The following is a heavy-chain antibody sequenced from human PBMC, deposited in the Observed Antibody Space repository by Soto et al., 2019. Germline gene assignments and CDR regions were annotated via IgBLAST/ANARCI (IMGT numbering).Heavy chain of an antibody. J-gene: IGHJ6*02. D-gene: IGHD1-26*01. CDR2: IWYDGSNK. CDR3: ARVRGAPRYGMDV. V-gene: IGHV3-33*01. CDR1: GFTFSSYG. Sequence: GGSLRLSCAASGFTFSSYGMHWVRQAPGKGLEWVAVIWYDGSNKYYADSVKGRFTISRDNSKNTLYLQMNSLRAEDTDVYYCARVRGAPRYGMDVWGQGTTVTVSS.